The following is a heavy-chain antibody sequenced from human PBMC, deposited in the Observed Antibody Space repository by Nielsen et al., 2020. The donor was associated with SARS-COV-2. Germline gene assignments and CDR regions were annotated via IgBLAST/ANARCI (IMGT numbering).Heavy chain of an antibody. J-gene: IGHJ6*02. V-gene: IGHV4-59*08. CDR2: IFNSGST. D-gene: IGHD3-3*01. Sequence: SETLSLTCTVSGGSISSYYWSWIRQPPGKGLEWIGYIFNSGSTNYNPSLKSRVTISVDTSKNQFSLKLSSVTAADTAVYYCARGYYDFWSGSLKYYYYGMDVWGQGTTVTVSS. CDR3: ARGYYDFWSGSLKYYYYGMDV. CDR1: GGSISSYY.